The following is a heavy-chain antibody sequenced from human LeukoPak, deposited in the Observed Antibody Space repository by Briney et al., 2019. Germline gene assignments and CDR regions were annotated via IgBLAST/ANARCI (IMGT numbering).Heavy chain of an antibody. V-gene: IGHV4-34*01. Sequence: PSETLSLTCAVYGETFSGFYWSWIRQPPEKGLEWIGEINYSGSTNYNPSLKSRVTISVDTSKNQFSLNLNSVTAADTAVYYCARISTVTHQFDYWGQGMLVTVSS. CDR1: GETFSGFY. CDR2: INYSGST. CDR3: ARISTVTHQFDY. J-gene: IGHJ4*02. D-gene: IGHD4-17*01.